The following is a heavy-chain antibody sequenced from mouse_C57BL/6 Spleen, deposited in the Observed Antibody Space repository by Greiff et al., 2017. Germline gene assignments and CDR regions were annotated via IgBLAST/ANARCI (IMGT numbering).Heavy chain of an antibody. CDR3: ARESITTVPSFDY. CDR1: GYTFTSCW. Sequence: QVQLQQPGAELVKPGASVKMSCKASGYTFTSCWITWVKQRPGQGLEWIGDIYPGSGSTNYNEKFKSKATLTVDTSSSTAYMQLSSLTSEDSAVYYCARESITTVPSFDYWGQGTTLTVSS. D-gene: IGHD1-1*01. CDR2: IYPGSGST. J-gene: IGHJ2*01. V-gene: IGHV1-55*01.